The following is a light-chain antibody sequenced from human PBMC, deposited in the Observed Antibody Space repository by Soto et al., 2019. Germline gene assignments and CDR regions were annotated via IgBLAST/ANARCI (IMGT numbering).Light chain of an antibody. Sequence: ETVMTQSPATLSVSPGETATLSCRASQSVNSNLAWYQQKPGQAPRLLISDASPRAAGLPARFSGSGSGTEFTLTISSLQSEDFAVYFCQQSNNWPKTFGQGTKVEIK. CDR2: DAS. CDR3: QQSNNWPKT. CDR1: QSVNSN. J-gene: IGKJ1*01. V-gene: IGKV3-15*01.